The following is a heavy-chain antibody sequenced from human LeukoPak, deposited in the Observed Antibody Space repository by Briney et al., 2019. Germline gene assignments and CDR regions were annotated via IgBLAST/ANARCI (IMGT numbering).Heavy chain of an antibody. Sequence: SETLSLTCTVSGGSISSGDYYWSWIRQPPGKGLEWIGYIYYSGSTNYNPSLKSRVTMSVDTSKNQFSLKLSSVTAADTAVYYCARVVGASIDYWGQGTLVTVSS. CDR1: GGSISSGDYY. D-gene: IGHD1-26*01. CDR3: ARVVGASIDY. CDR2: IYYSGST. J-gene: IGHJ4*02. V-gene: IGHV4-61*08.